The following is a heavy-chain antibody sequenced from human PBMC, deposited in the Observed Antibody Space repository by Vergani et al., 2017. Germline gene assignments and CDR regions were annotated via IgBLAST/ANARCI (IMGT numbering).Heavy chain of an antibody. CDR1: GFTFSSYS. CDR2: ISSSSSYI. J-gene: IGHJ4*02. V-gene: IGHV3-21*01. CDR3: ARDLFYYDSSGYYSGFFDY. Sequence: EVQLVESGGGLVKPGGSLRLSCAASGFTFSSYSMNWVRQAPGKGLEWVSSISSSSSYIYYADSVKGRFPISRDNAKNSLYLQMNSLRAEDTAVYYCARDLFYYDSSGYYSGFFDYWSQGTLVTVSS. D-gene: IGHD3-22*01.